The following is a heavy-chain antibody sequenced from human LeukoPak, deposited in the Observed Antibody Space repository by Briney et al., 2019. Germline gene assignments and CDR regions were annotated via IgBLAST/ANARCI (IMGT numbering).Heavy chain of an antibody. D-gene: IGHD2-15*01. CDR1: GFTLSSYS. J-gene: IGHJ5*02. V-gene: IGHV3-21*01. CDR3: ARGGPERGPNWFDP. CDR2: ISSSSSYI. Sequence: GGSLRLSCAASGFTLSSYSMNWVRQAPGKGLEWVSSISSSSSYIYYADSVKGRFTISRDNAKNSLYLQMNSLRAEDTAVYYCARGGPERGPNWFDPWGQGTLVTVSS.